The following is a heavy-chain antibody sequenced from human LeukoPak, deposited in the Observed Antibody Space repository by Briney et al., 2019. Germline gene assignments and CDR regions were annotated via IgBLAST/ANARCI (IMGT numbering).Heavy chain of an antibody. D-gene: IGHD4-17*01. CDR1: GGSISSYY. CDR3: ARAGDYGDYVGWFDP. J-gene: IGHJ5*02. CDR2: IHYSGSA. V-gene: IGHV4-59*01. Sequence: PSETLSLTCTVSGGSISSYYWSWIRQPPGKGLEWIGCIHYSGSANYNPSLKSRVTISVDTSKNQFSLKLSSVTAADTAVYYCARAGDYGDYVGWFDPWGQGTLVTVSS.